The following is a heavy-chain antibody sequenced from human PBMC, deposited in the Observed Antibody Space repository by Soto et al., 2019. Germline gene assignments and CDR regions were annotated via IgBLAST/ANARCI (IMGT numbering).Heavy chain of an antibody. Sequence: QVQLVESGGGVVQPGRSLRLSCAASGFTFSSYAIHWVRQAPGKGLEWVAVISYDGSNKYYADSVKGRFTISRDNSKNTLYLQMNSLRAEDTAVYYCARDRNVVVVAATPSTYYYYGMDVWGQGTTVTVSS. CDR2: ISYDGSNK. V-gene: IGHV3-30-3*01. J-gene: IGHJ6*02. CDR3: ARDRNVVVVAATPSTYYYYGMDV. D-gene: IGHD2-15*01. CDR1: GFTFSSYA.